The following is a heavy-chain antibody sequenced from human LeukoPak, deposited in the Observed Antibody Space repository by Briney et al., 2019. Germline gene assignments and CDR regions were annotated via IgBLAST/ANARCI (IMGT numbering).Heavy chain of an antibody. CDR2: IYSGGTT. CDR3: VRDKGNDVGHT. D-gene: IGHD1-1*01. V-gene: IGHV3-66*01. J-gene: IGHJ5*02. CDR1: GVTVSSNY. Sequence: GGSLRPSCAASGVTVSSNYMSWVRQAPGKGLEWVSVIYSGGTTYYADSVKGRFTISRDNSKNTLYLQMNSLRADDTAVYYCVRDKGNDVGHTWGQGTLVTVSS.